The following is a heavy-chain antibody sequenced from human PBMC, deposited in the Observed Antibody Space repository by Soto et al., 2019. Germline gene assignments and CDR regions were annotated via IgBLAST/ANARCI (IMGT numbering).Heavy chain of an antibody. V-gene: IGHV1-2*02. Sequence: HLVQSGAEVKTPGASLKVSCKASGYSFTGYYIHWVRQAPGQGLEWMGWINPDSGATNYAQNFQGRVTLTSDTSISTASMDLTSLTSDDTAVYYCARGDYGTGGYPFPYFDYSGQGTLVIVSS. J-gene: IGHJ4*02. D-gene: IGHD2-8*02. CDR2: INPDSGAT. CDR3: ARGDYGTGGYPFPYFDY. CDR1: GYSFTGYY.